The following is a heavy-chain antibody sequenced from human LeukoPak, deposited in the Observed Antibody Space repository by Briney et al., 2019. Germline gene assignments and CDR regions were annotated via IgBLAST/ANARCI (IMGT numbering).Heavy chain of an antibody. CDR2: IYYSGST. V-gene: IGHV4-59*04. D-gene: IGHD3-22*01. CDR3: ARQSPLDTMIVSLDY. J-gene: IGHJ4*02. Sequence: SETLSLTCTVSGGSISSYYWSWIRQPPGKGLEWIGYIYYSGSTYYNPSPKSRVTISVDTSKNQFSLKLSSVTAADTAVYYCARQSPLDTMIVSLDYWGQGTLVTVSS. CDR1: GGSISSYY.